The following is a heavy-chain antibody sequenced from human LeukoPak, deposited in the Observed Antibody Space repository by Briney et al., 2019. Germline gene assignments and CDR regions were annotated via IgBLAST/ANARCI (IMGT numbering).Heavy chain of an antibody. CDR1: GFTFSDAW. CDR3: TTAGGTYSVDY. Sequence: GGSLRLSCAASGFTFSDAWMSWARQAPGKGLEWVGRIKSKIDGGTTDFAAPVKGRFTISRDDSKNTLYLQMNSLKTEDAAVYYCTTAGGTYSVDYWGQGTLVTVSS. J-gene: IGHJ4*02. V-gene: IGHV3-15*01. D-gene: IGHD1-26*01. CDR2: IKSKIDGGTT.